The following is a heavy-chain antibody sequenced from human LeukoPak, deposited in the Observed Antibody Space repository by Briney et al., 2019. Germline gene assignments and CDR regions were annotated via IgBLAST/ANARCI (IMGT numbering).Heavy chain of an antibody. J-gene: IGHJ5*02. Sequence: ASVKVSCKASGGTFSSYAISWVRPAPGQGLEWMGGIIPIFGTANYAQKFQGRVTITTDESTSTAYMELSGLRSEDTAVYYCARARSPSSGYLLRDHNWFDPWGQGTLVTVSS. D-gene: IGHD3-22*01. V-gene: IGHV1-69*05. CDR2: IIPIFGTA. CDR3: ARARSPSSGYLLRDHNWFDP. CDR1: GGTFSSYA.